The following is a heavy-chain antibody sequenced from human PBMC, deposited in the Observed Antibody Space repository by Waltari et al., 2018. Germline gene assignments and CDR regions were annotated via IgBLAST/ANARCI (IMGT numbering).Heavy chain of an antibody. Sequence: QVQLQESGPGLVKPSETLSLTCTVSGGSISSYYWSWIRQPPGKGLEWIGYIYYSGSTNYNPSLKSRVTISVDTSKNQFSLKLSSVTAADTAVYYCARLPSAVGANDAFDIWGQGTMVTVSS. CDR3: ARLPSAVGANDAFDI. D-gene: IGHD1-26*01. J-gene: IGHJ3*02. V-gene: IGHV4-59*12. CDR2: IYYSGST. CDR1: GGSISSYY.